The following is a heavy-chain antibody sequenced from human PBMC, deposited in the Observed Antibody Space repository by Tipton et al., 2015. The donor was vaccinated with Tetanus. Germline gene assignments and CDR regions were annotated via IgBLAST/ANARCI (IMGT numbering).Heavy chain of an antibody. J-gene: IGHJ3*02. CDR1: GSTFSSYW. CDR3: ARDGLQGPSGVFDM. V-gene: IGHV3-74*01. Sequence: SLRLSCAASGSTFSSYWMHWVRQAPGKGLEWVASISGDAKRTYYTDSMKGRLSISRDNSISVAHLQVNNVRAEDTAIYHCARDGLQGPSGVFDMWGQGTMVTVSS. D-gene: IGHD2-15*01. CDR2: ISGDAKRT.